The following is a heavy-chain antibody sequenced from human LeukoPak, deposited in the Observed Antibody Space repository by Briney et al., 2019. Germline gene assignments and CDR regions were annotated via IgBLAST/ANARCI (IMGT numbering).Heavy chain of an antibody. V-gene: IGHV5-51*01. Sequence: GASLKISCKGSGYSFTTYWIGWVRQMPGKGLEWVGIIHPGDSDTRYSPSFKGQVTLSADKSISTAYLQWSSLKASDTAMYYCARPTFGGVVLGYWGQGTLVTVSS. CDR2: IHPGDSDT. CDR1: GYSFTTYW. CDR3: ARPTFGGVVLGY. D-gene: IGHD3-16*01. J-gene: IGHJ4*02.